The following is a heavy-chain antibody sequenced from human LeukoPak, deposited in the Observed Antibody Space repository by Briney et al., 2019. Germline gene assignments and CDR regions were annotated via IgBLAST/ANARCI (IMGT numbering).Heavy chain of an antibody. D-gene: IGHD3-16*02. Sequence: GGSLRLSCAASGFTFSSYAMSWVRQAPGKGLEWVSAISGSGGSTYYADSAKGRFTISRDNSKNTLYPQMNSLRAEDTAVYYCAKGDYDYVWGSYRPNDAFDIWGQGTMVTVSS. CDR2: ISGSGGST. J-gene: IGHJ3*02. CDR3: AKGDYDYVWGSYRPNDAFDI. V-gene: IGHV3-23*01. CDR1: GFTFSSYA.